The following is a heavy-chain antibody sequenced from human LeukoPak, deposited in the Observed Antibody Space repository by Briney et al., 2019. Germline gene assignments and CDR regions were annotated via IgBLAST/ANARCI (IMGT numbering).Heavy chain of an antibody. D-gene: IGHD3-10*01. CDR3: ARGGDTTYYYGSGSYSDFDY. CDR1: GFTFSSYE. CDR2: ISSSGSTI. Sequence: GGSLRLSCAASGFTFSSYEMNWVRQAPGKGLEGVSYISSSGSTIYYADSVKGRFTISRDNAKNSLYLQMNSLRAEDTAVYYCARGGDTTYYYGSGSYSDFDYWGQGTLVTVSS. V-gene: IGHV3-48*03. J-gene: IGHJ4*02.